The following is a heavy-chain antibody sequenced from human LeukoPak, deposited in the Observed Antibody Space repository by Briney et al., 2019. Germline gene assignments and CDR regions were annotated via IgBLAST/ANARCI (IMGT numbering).Heavy chain of an antibody. Sequence: SVKVSCKASGGTFSSYAISWVRQAPGQGLEWMGGIIPIFGTANYAQEFQGRVTITADESTSTAYMELSSLRSEDTAVYYCAITGYCSSTSCYDWFDPWGQGTLVTVSS. D-gene: IGHD2-2*01. CDR2: IIPIFGTA. CDR1: GGTFSSYA. V-gene: IGHV1-69*13. CDR3: AITGYCSSTSCYDWFDP. J-gene: IGHJ5*02.